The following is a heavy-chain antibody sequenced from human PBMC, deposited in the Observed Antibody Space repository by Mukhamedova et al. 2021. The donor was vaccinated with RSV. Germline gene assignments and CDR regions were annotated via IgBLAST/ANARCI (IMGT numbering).Heavy chain of an antibody. V-gene: IGHV3-21*01. D-gene: IGHD5-24*01. CDR3: ARASRRDGYNLHRDAFDI. Sequence: SISSSSSYIYYADSVKGRFTISRDNAKNSLYLQMNSLRAEDTAVYYCARASRRDGYNLHRDAFDIWGQGTMVTVSS. CDR2: ISSSSSYI. J-gene: IGHJ3*02.